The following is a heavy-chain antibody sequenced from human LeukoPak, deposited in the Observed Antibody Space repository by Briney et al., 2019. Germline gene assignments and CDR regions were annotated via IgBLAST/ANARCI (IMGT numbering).Heavy chain of an antibody. D-gene: IGHD3-22*01. V-gene: IGHV4-38-2*02. CDR2: IYHSGST. J-gene: IGHJ4*02. Sequence: SETLSLTCTVSGYSISSGYYWGWIRQPPGKGLEWIGSIYHSGSTYYNPSLKSRVTISVDTSKNQFSLKLSSVTAADTAVYYCARVPKYYYDSSGYYDYWGQGTLVTVSS. CDR1: GYSISSGYY. CDR3: ARVPKYYYDSSGYYDY.